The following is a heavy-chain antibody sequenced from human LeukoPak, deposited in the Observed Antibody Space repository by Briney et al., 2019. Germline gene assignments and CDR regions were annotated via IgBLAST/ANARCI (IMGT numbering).Heavy chain of an antibody. D-gene: IGHD5-24*01. CDR1: GFTFSSYW. Sequence: GGSLRLSCAASGFTFSSYWMSWVRQAPGKGLEWVANIKRDGSEKYYVDSVKGRFTISRDNAQNSLYLRMNSLRVKDTAVYYCARDRGAYAREYWGQGTLVTVSS. J-gene: IGHJ4*02. V-gene: IGHV3-7*03. CDR2: IKRDGSEK. CDR3: ARDRGAYAREY.